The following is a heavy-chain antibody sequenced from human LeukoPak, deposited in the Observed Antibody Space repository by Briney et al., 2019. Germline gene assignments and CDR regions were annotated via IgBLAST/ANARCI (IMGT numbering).Heavy chain of an antibody. J-gene: IGHJ4*02. V-gene: IGHV3-11*01. Sequence: PGGSLRLCCAASGFTFSDYYMSWIRQAPGKGLEWVSYISSSGSTIYYADSVKGRFTISRDNAKNSLYLQMNSLRAEDTAVYYCARSVEMATIGSFVDYWGQGTLVTVSS. CDR3: ARSVEMATIGSFVDY. CDR1: GFTFSDYY. D-gene: IGHD5-24*01. CDR2: ISSSGSTI.